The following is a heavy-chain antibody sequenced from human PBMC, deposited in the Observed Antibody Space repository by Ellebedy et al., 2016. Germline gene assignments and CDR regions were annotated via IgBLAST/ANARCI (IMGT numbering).Heavy chain of an antibody. CDR3: YYGHYSGF. Sequence: GESLKISXVASGFTFSNFFMSWVRQVPGGGLEWLSTVSGDGKTTFSADSVKGRFTISRDNSRYTLYLQMDSLTGADTAVYYCYYGHYSGFWGQGTLVTVSS. CDR2: VSGDGKTT. J-gene: IGHJ4*02. V-gene: IGHV3-23*01. CDR1: GFTFSNFF. D-gene: IGHD4-17*01.